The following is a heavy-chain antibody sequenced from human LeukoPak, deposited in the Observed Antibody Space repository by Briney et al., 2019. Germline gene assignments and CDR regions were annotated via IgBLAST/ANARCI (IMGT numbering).Heavy chain of an antibody. CDR2: IYSGGST. D-gene: IGHD1-26*01. V-gene: IGHV3-53*01. CDR3: ASVLGGVGAHFDY. CDR1: GFTVSSNY. Sequence: WGSLRLSCAASGFTVSSNYMSWVRQAPGQGLEWVSVIYSGGSTYYEDSVNGRITISRDNSKNKQYLQMNSLGAEDTAVYYCASVLGGVGAHFDYWGQGTLVTVSS. J-gene: IGHJ4*02.